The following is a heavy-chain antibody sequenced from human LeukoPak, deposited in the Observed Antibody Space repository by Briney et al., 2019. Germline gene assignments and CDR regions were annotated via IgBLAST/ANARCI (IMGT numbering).Heavy chain of an antibody. J-gene: IGHJ4*02. Sequence: PGGSLRLSCVASGLTFSSYSMNWVRQAPGKGLEWVSYISSSSSTIDYADSVKGRLTISRDNAKNSPYLQMNSLRAEDTAVYYCARKSGSDYWGQGTLVTVSS. CDR2: ISSSSSTI. D-gene: IGHD3-10*01. V-gene: IGHV3-48*01. CDR3: ARKSGSDY. CDR1: GLTFSSYS.